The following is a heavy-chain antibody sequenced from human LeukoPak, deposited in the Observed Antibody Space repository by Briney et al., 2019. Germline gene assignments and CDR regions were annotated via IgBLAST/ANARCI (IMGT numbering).Heavy chain of an antibody. J-gene: IGHJ4*02. D-gene: IGHD6-19*01. Sequence: SETLSLTCTVSGGSVRSYSWSWIRQPPGKGLEYIGHIYNGGSPTYNPSLVGRLTMSVDAAKNQLSLHLTSVTTADTALYFCARNKGVAARYDYWGQGTLVIVSS. CDR1: GGSVRSYS. CDR2: IYNGGSP. V-gene: IGHV4-59*02. CDR3: ARNKGVAARYDY.